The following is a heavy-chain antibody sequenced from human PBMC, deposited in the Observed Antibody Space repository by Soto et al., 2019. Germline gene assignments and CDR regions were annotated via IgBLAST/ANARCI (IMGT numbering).Heavy chain of an antibody. J-gene: IGHJ4*02. CDR1: GYTFTSYG. CDR2: ISAYNGNT. Sequence: GASVKVSCKASGYTFTSYGISWVRQAPGQGLEWMGWISAYNGNTNYAQKLQGRVTMTTDTSTSTAYMELRSLRSDDTAVYYCARDLPSYRIAGPRHRHSRFDYWGQGTLVTVSS. V-gene: IGHV1-18*01. D-gene: IGHD6-13*01. CDR3: ARDLPSYRIAGPRHRHSRFDY.